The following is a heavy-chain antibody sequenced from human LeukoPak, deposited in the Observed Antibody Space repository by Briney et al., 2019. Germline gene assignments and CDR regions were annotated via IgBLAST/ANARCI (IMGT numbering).Heavy chain of an antibody. D-gene: IGHD2-21*02. CDR3: ASLYCGGDCPLYYYYYMDV. Sequence: PSETLSLTCTVSGGSISSGTFYWSWIRQPAGKGLEWIGRIYSSGSTNYNPSLKSRVTISVDTSKNQFSLKLSSVTAADTAVYYCASLYCGGDCPLYYYYYMDVWGKGTTVTVSS. CDR1: GGSISSGTFY. J-gene: IGHJ6*03. V-gene: IGHV4-61*02. CDR2: IYSSGST.